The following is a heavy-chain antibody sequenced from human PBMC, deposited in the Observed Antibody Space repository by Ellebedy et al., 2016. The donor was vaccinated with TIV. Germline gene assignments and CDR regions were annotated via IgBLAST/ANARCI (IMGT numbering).Heavy chain of an antibody. V-gene: IGHV4-59*01. CDR2: IYYSGST. J-gene: IGHJ6*02. D-gene: IGHD2-15*01. CDR3: ARDRITVLAATSYYYGMDV. Sequence: MPSETLSLTCTVSGGSISGYYWSWIRQPPGKGLEWIGYIYYSGSTNYNPSLKSRVTISVDTSKNQFSLKLSSVTAADTAVYYCARDRITVLAATSYYYGMDVWGQGTTVTVSS. CDR1: GGSISGYY.